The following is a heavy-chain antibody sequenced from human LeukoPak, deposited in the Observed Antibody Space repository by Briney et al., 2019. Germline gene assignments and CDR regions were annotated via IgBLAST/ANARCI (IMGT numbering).Heavy chain of an antibody. CDR1: GYTFTGYY. V-gene: IGHV1-2*02. D-gene: IGHD6-13*01. J-gene: IGHJ5*02. Sequence: ASVKVSCKASGYTFTGYYIHWVRQAPGQGLEWMGWINPNSGGTNYAQKFQGRVTMPRDTSNTTAYMELSGLRSDDTAIYYCARGKLAAPGRTGYNWFDPWGQGTLVTVSS. CDR2: INPNSGGT. CDR3: ARGKLAAPGRTGYNWFDP.